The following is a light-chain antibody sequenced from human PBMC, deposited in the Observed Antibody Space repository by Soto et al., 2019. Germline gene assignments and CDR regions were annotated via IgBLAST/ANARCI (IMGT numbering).Light chain of an antibody. Sequence: DIVLTQSPGTLSLSPGERATLSCRASQSVSSGFLAWYQQKPGQAPSLLIYGASSRATGIPDRFSGSGSGTDFTLTISRLEPEDFAVYYCQQYDSSPVTFGQGTKVEIK. CDR3: QQYDSSPVT. CDR2: GAS. J-gene: IGKJ1*01. V-gene: IGKV3-20*01. CDR1: QSVSSGF.